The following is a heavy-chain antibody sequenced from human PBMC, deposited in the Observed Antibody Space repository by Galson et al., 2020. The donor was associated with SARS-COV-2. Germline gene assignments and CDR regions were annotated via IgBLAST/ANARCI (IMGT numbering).Heavy chain of an antibody. J-gene: IGHJ4*02. V-gene: IGHV3-30-3*01. CDR2: ISYDGSNK. CDR3: ARDGGGGNPLG. CDR1: GFTFSSYA. Sequence: TGGSLRLSCAASGFTFSSYAMHWVRQAPGKGLAWVAVISYDGSNKYYADSVKGRFTISRDNSKNTLYLQMNSLRAEDTAVYYCARDGGGGNPLGWGQGTLVTVSS. D-gene: IGHD2-15*01.